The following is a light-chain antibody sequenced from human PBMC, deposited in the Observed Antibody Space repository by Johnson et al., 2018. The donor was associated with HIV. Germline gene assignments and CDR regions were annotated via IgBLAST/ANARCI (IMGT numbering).Light chain of an antibody. CDR2: RNN. V-gene: IGLV1-44*01. CDR1: SSNIGSNT. J-gene: IGLJ1*01. Sequence: QSVLTQPPSASGTPGQRVTISCSGTSSNIGSNTVNWYQQFPGTAPKLLIYRNNQRPSGVPDRFSGSKSGTSASLAFSGLQAADEAEYYCAAWDDSLNGFYVFGSGTKVTVL. CDR3: AAWDDSLNGFYV.